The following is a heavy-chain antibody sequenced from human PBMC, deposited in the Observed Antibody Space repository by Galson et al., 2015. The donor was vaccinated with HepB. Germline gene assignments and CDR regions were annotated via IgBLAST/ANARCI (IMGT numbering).Heavy chain of an antibody. CDR3: AKESGSGSYGGYYYGMDV. D-gene: IGHD3-10*01. V-gene: IGHV3-30*18. Sequence: SLRLSCAASGFTFSSYGMHWVRQAPGKGLGWVAVISYDGSNKYYADSVKGRFTISRDNSKNTLYLQMNSLRAEDTAVYYCAKESGSGSYGGYYYGMDVWGQGTTVTVSS. CDR2: ISYDGSNK. CDR1: GFTFSSYG. J-gene: IGHJ6*02.